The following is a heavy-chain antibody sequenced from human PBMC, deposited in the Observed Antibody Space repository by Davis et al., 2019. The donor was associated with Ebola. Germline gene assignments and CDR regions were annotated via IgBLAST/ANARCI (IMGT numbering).Heavy chain of an antibody. V-gene: IGHV4-59*08. CDR3: ARLSSTGHLDY. D-gene: IGHD6-19*01. J-gene: IGHJ4*02. CDR1: GASISSYY. Sequence: MPGGSLRLSCTVSGASISSYYWSWIRQPPGKGLEWIGYIYYSGTTNNNLSLKSRVTISIDTSKNEFSLRLSSVTAADTAVYYCARLSSTGHLDYWGQGTLVTVSS. CDR2: IYYSGTT.